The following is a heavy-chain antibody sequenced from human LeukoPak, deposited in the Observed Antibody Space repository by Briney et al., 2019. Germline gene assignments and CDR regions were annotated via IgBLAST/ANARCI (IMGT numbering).Heavy chain of an antibody. Sequence: GGSLSLSCMASGSTFSGYSMNWIRQAPGRGLEWVSSLSSDSGYIYYADSVRGRFTASRDNAANSLNLHMTSLRADDTAVYFCTRSPDRDYSQTGSGRYVTWGQGTLVSVSS. J-gene: IGHJ5*02. CDR3: TRSPDRDYSQTGSGRYVT. V-gene: IGHV3-21*06. CDR1: GSTFSGYS. CDR2: LSSDSGYI. D-gene: IGHD6-19*01.